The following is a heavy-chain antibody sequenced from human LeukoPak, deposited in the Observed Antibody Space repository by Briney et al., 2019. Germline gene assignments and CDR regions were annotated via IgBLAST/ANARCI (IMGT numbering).Heavy chain of an antibody. D-gene: IGHD6-19*01. Sequence: ASVKVSCKASGYTITGYYLHWVRQAPGQGLEWMGWINPNSGGTNYAQKFQGRVTMTRDTSITTAYMELSRLRSDDTAVYYCAKNLGAVAATNWFDPWGQGTLVTVSS. V-gene: IGHV1-2*02. J-gene: IGHJ5*02. CDR1: GYTITGYY. CDR3: AKNLGAVAATNWFDP. CDR2: INPNSGGT.